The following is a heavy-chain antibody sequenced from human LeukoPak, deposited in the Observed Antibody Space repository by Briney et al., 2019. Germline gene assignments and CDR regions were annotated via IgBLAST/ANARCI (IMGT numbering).Heavy chain of an antibody. Sequence: GGSLRLSCAASGFTFSSYGMHWVRQAPGKGLEWVAVISYDGSNKYYADSVKGRFTISRDNSKNTLYLQMNSLRAEDTAVYYCWQQRTDYWGQGTLVTVSS. D-gene: IGHD6-13*01. CDR3: WQQRTDY. V-gene: IGHV3-30*03. CDR1: GFTFSSYG. CDR2: ISYDGSNK. J-gene: IGHJ4*02.